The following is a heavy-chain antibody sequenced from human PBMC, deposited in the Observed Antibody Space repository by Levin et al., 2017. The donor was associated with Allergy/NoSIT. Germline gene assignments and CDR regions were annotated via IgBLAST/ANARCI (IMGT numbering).Heavy chain of an antibody. V-gene: IGHV1-8*01. D-gene: IGHD3-3*01. J-gene: IGHJ6*02. CDR3: ARGPPYYDFWSGYSYYYYYYGMDV. Sequence: GGSLRLSCKASGYTFTSYDINWVRQATGQGLEWMGWMNPNSGNTGYAQKFQGRVTMTRNTSISTAYMELSSLRSEDTAVYYCARGPPYYDFWSGYSYYYYYYGMDVWGQGTTVTVSS. CDR1: GYTFTSYD. CDR2: MNPNSGNT.